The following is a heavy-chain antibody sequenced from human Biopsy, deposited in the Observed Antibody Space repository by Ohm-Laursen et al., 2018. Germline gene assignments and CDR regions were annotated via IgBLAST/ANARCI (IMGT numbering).Heavy chain of an antibody. J-gene: IGHJ5*01. CDR3: ARDASQGFDS. V-gene: IGHV3-74*01. CDR2: SNTDGSHT. CDR1: GFTFNNYW. Sequence: GSLRLFCAASGFTFNNYWMHWVRQAPGKGLVWVSRSNTDGSHTNYADSVKGRFTTSTDNAKNTLYLYMSSLTVEDTAVYFCARDASQGFDSWGQGTLVTVSS.